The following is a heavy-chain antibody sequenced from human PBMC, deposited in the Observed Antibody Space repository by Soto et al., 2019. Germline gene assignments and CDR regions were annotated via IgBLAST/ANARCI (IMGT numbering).Heavy chain of an antibody. CDR2: IYYSGST. CDR3: ARQYCISTSCYPDY. D-gene: IGHD2-2*01. Sequence: QLQLQESGPGLVKPSETLSLTCTVSGGSISSSSYYWGWIRQPPGKGLEWIGSIYYSGSTYYNPTLRSRVTLSVDTSTNQFSLKLSYVTAADTAVYYCARQYCISTSCYPDYWGQGTLVTVSS. CDR1: GGSISSSSYY. V-gene: IGHV4-39*01. J-gene: IGHJ4*02.